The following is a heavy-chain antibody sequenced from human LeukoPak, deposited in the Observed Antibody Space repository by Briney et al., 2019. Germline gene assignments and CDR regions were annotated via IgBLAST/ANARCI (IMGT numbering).Heavy chain of an antibody. Sequence: PSETLSLTCTVSGGSISSYYWSRIRQPPGKGLEWIGYIYYSGSTNYNPSLKSRVTISVDTSKNQFSLKLSSVTAADTAVYYCARSVGDCYSFDYWGQGTLVTVSS. D-gene: IGHD2-21*02. CDR2: IYYSGST. CDR1: GGSISSYY. V-gene: IGHV4-59*01. J-gene: IGHJ4*02. CDR3: ARSVGDCYSFDY.